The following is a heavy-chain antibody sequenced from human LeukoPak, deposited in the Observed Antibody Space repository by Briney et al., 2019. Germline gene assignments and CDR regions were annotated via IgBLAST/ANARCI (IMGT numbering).Heavy chain of an antibody. CDR3: AREVQIAVAGTWYYYYYYMDV. CDR2: ISYDGSNK. J-gene: IGHJ6*03. CDR1: GFTFSSYD. D-gene: IGHD6-19*01. V-gene: IGHV3-30*03. Sequence: GGSLRLSCAASGFTFSSYDMHWVRQAPGKGLEWVAVISYDGSNKYYADSVKGRFTISRDNSKNTLYLQMNSLRAEDTAVYYCAREVQIAVAGTWYYYYYYMDVWGKGTTVTISS.